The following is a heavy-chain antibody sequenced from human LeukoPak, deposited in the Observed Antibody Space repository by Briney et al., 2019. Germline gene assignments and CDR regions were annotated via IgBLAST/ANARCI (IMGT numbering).Heavy chain of an antibody. CDR1: GYTFTSYG. CDR3: ARDHVVQYYYGSGSTMGTY. D-gene: IGHD3-10*01. Sequence: ASVKVSCKASGYTFTSYGISWVRQAPGQGLEWMGWISAYNGNTNYAQKLQDRVTMTTDTSTSTAYMELRSLRSDDTAIYYCARDHVVQYYYGSGSTMGTYWGQGTLVTVSS. V-gene: IGHV1-18*01. J-gene: IGHJ4*02. CDR2: ISAYNGNT.